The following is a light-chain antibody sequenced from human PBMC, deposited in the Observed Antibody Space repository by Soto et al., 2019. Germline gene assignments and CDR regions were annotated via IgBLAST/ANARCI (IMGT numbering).Light chain of an antibody. Sequence: VLTQSPGTLSLSPGERATISCRASQTISSTYVAWYQHKPGQAPRLLIYGASSRATGVPARFSGSGSGTDFTLTISSLEPEDFALYYCQQRRDFITFGQGTRLEIK. CDR3: QQRRDFIT. V-gene: IGKV3D-20*02. CDR2: GAS. J-gene: IGKJ5*01. CDR1: QTISSTY.